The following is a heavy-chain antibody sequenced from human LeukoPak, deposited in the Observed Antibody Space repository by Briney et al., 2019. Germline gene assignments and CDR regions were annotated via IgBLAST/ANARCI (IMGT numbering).Heavy chain of an antibody. D-gene: IGHD6-19*01. CDR3: ARDQYQAGTVFLDV. Sequence: GGSLRLSCAASGFTFSSYEMNWVRQAPGKGLEWVSYISSSGSTIYYADSVKGRFTISRDNAKNSLYLQMNSLRAEDTAVYYCARDQYQAGTVFLDVWGKGTTVTVSS. J-gene: IGHJ6*04. CDR2: ISSSGSTI. CDR1: GFTFSSYE. V-gene: IGHV3-48*03.